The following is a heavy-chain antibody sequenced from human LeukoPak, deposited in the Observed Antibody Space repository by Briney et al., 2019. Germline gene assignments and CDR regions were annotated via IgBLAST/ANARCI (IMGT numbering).Heavy chain of an antibody. CDR3: AKDGDRKSGMDV. CDR2: IWYDGSNK. Sequence: GGSLRLSCAASGFTFSSYGMHWVRQAPGKGLEWVAVIWYDGSNKYYADSVKGRFTISRDNSKNTLYLQMNSLRAEDTAVYYCAKDGDRKSGMDVWGQGTTVTVSS. D-gene: IGHD1-14*01. J-gene: IGHJ6*02. CDR1: GFTFSSYG. V-gene: IGHV3-33*06.